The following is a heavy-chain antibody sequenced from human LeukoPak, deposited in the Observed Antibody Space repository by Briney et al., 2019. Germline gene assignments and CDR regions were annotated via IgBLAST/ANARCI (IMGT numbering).Heavy chain of an antibody. CDR1: GYTFTSYG. J-gene: IGHJ4*02. D-gene: IGHD6-13*01. Sequence: ASVNVSCKASGYTFTSYGISWLRQAPGQGLEWMGWISAYNGNKNYAQKLQGRVTMTTDTSTSTAYMELRSLRSDDTAVYYCARNRLAAASTLGPSAYWGQGTLVTVSS. V-gene: IGHV1-18*01. CDR3: ARNRLAAASTLGPSAY. CDR2: ISAYNGNK.